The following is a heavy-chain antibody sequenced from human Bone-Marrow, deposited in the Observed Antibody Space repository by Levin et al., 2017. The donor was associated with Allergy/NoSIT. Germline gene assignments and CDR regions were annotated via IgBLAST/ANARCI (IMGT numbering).Heavy chain of an antibody. CDR3: AREFLHSGYYDY. CDR1: GFTFTNYG. V-gene: IGHV3-30*03. D-gene: IGHD3-22*01. J-gene: IGHJ4*02. Sequence: QTGGSLRLSCEVSGFTFTNYGMHWVRRAPGKGLEWVTLISYDGSNTYYADSVKGRFTISRDNSKDTLYLQINSLRIEDTAMYYCAREFLHSGYYDYWGQGTLVTVSS. CDR2: ISYDGSNT.